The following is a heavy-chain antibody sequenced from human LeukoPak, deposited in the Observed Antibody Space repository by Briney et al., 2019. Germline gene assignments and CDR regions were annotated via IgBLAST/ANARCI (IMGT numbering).Heavy chain of an antibody. CDR1: GGSISSYY. J-gene: IGHJ6*03. CDR3: ARFPRGFYYDSSGYHYYYMDV. V-gene: IGHV4-59*01. CDR2: IYYSGST. D-gene: IGHD3-22*01. Sequence: PSETLSLTCTVSGGSISSYYWSWIRQPPGKGLEWIGYIYYSGSTNYNPPLKSRVTISVDTSKNQFSLKLSSVTAADTAVYYCARFPRGFYYDSSGYHYYYMDVWGKGTTVTVSS.